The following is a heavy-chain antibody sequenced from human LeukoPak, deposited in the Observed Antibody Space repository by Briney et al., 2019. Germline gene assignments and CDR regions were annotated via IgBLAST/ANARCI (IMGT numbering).Heavy chain of an antibody. D-gene: IGHD3-10*01. CDR2: IKQDESEK. CDR3: ARDREEMVRAPYAFGI. Sequence: GGSLRLSCAASGFTFSSYAMTWVRQAPGKGLEWVANIKQDESEKYYADSVKGRFSVSRDNGKSSLYLQMNSLRAEDTAVYYCARDREEMVRAPYAFGIWGQGTMVTVSS. J-gene: IGHJ3*02. CDR1: GFTFSSYA. V-gene: IGHV3-7*01.